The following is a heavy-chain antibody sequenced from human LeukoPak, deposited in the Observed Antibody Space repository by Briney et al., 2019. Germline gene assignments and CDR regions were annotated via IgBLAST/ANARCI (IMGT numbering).Heavy chain of an antibody. V-gene: IGHV3-48*01. CDR3: ARLEHGSGSCLGY. J-gene: IGHJ4*02. CDR2: ISSSSSTI. CDR1: GFTFSSYS. D-gene: IGHD3-10*01. Sequence: PGGSLRLSCAASGFTFSSYSMNWVRQAPGKGLEWVSYISSSSSTIYYADSVKGRFTISRDNAKNSLYLQMNSLRAEDTAVYYCARLEHGSGSCLGYGGQGTLVTVSS.